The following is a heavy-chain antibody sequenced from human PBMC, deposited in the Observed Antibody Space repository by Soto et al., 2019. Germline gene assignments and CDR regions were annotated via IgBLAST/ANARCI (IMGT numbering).Heavy chain of an antibody. V-gene: IGHV3-23*01. Sequence: SVGSLRLSGAASGFTFSSYAMSWVRQAPGKGLEWVSDISGSGGSTYYADSVKGRFTISRDNSKNTLYLQMNSLRAEDTAVYYCAKDDSYCGGDCYSIAAFDYWGQGTLVTVSS. CDR1: GFTFSSYA. D-gene: IGHD2-21*02. CDR3: AKDDSYCGGDCYSIAAFDY. CDR2: ISGSGGST. J-gene: IGHJ4*01.